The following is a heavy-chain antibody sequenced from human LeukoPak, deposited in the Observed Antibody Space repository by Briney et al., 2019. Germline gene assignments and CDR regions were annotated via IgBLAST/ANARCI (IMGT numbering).Heavy chain of an antibody. CDR2: ISAYNGNT. D-gene: IGHD3-22*01. CDR3: ARPSGYYYDSSGYYSPFDP. CDR1: GYTFTSYG. Sequence: ASVKVSCKASGYTFTSYGISWVRQAPGQGLEWMGWISAYNGNTNYAQKLQGRVTMTRDTSISTAYMELSRLRSDDTAVYYCARPSGYYYDSSGYYSPFDPWGQGTLVTVSS. V-gene: IGHV1-18*01. J-gene: IGHJ5*02.